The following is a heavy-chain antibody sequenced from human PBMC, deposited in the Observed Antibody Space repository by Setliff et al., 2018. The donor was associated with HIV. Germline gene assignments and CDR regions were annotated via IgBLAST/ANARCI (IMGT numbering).Heavy chain of an antibody. CDR3: ARGGGITWRSYSFDY. CDR1: GDPISTYY. Sequence: SETLSLTCTVSGDPISTYYWSWVRKPPGKGLEWIGYVYYSGSTSYSPSLRGRVTMSVDPSKNQFSLKLNSVTAADTAIYYCARGGGITWRSYSFDYWGHGTLVTVSS. CDR2: VYYSGST. J-gene: IGHJ4*01. D-gene: IGHD3-10*01. V-gene: IGHV4-59*01.